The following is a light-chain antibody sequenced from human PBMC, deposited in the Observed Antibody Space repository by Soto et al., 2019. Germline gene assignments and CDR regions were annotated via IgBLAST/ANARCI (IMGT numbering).Light chain of an antibody. CDR3: QQCGSSPWT. CDR2: AAS. CDR1: QSVSSYY. Sequence: EIVLTHSPGTLSLSPGERATLSCMASQSVSSYYLAWYQQKPGQAPRLLIYAASSRATGIPDRFSGGGSGTDLTLTISRLEPEDFAVYYCQQCGSSPWTFGQGTKV. V-gene: IGKV3-20*01. J-gene: IGKJ1*01.